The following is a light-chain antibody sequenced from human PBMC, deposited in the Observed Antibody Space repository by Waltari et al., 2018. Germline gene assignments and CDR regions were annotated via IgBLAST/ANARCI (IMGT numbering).Light chain of an antibody. Sequence: SSELTQDPAVSVALGQTVRITWQGDSLRRFHATWFQQKPGQTPAVVVYGESNRPSGIPDRFSGSRSGNTVSLTITGVQAEDEADYYCNSRDSSGDRLVFGGGTKLTVL. V-gene: IGLV3-19*01. CDR1: SLRRFH. CDR3: NSRDSSGDRLV. CDR2: GES. J-gene: IGLJ2*01.